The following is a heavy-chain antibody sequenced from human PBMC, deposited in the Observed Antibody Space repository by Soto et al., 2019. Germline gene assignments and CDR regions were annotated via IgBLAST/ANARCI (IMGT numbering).Heavy chain of an antibody. CDR3: VKAVYLLDFDY. J-gene: IGHJ4*02. V-gene: IGHV3-23*01. CDR2: ISGTGTTT. D-gene: IGHD2-8*01. Sequence: SLRLSCAASGFPFSSYAMTWVRQAPGKGLEWVSTISGTGTTTYYADSVKGRFTISRDNSKNTLYLQMNSLRTEDTAVYYCVKAVYLLDFDYWGQGTLVTVS. CDR1: GFPFSSYA.